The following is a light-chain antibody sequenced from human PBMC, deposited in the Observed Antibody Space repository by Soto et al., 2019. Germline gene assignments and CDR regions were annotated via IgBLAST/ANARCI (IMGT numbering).Light chain of an antibody. CDR3: AAWDDSLSSWV. Sequence: QSVLTQPPSASGTAGQRVTISCSGSSSNIGRNYVDWYQQLPGMAPKLLMYRNNRRPSGVLDRFSGSKSGTSASLAISGLRSEDEADYYCAAWDDSLSSWVFGGGTQLTVL. V-gene: IGLV1-47*01. CDR1: SSNIGRNY. J-gene: IGLJ3*02. CDR2: RNN.